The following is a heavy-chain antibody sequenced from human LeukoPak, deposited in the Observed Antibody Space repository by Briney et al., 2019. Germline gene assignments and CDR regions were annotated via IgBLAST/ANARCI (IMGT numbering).Heavy chain of an antibody. J-gene: IGHJ4*02. CDR2: IYYSGST. CDR3: ASHPSGSYGQVDC. D-gene: IGHD1-26*01. CDR1: GGSISHYY. Sequence: PSETLSLTCTVSGGSISHYYWSWIRQPPGKGLEWIGYIYYSGSTNYNPSLKSRVTISLDTSKNQFSLKLSSVTAADTAVYYCASHPSGSYGQVDCWGQGTLVTVS. V-gene: IGHV4-59*01.